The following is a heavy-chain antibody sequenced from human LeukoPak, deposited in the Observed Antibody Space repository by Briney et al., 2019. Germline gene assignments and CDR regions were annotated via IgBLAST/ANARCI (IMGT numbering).Heavy chain of an antibody. CDR3: ARRGGSGSYSNYYYYMDV. J-gene: IGHJ6*03. D-gene: IGHD3-10*01. Sequence: GESLKISCKGSGYIFTSYWIGWGRQLPGKGLEGMGIIYPGDSDTRYSPSFQGQVTISADKSISTAYLQWSSLKASDTAMYYCARRGGSGSYSNYYYYMDVWGKGTTVTVSS. V-gene: IGHV5-51*01. CDR2: IYPGDSDT. CDR1: GYIFTSYW.